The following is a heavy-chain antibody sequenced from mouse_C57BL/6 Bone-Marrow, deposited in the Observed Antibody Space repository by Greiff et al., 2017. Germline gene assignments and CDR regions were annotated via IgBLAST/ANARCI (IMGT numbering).Heavy chain of an antibody. CDR2: IYPRSGNT. CDR3: YSAWFAY. D-gene: IGHD3-2*02. J-gene: IGHJ3*01. V-gene: IGHV1-81*01. Sequence: VQLQQSGAELARPGASVKLSCKASGYTFTSYGISWVKQRTGQGLEWVGAIYPRSGNTYYNEKLKGKATLTADKSSSKAYMELRSLTSEDSAVYFCYSAWFAYWGQGTLVTVSA. CDR1: GYTFTSYG.